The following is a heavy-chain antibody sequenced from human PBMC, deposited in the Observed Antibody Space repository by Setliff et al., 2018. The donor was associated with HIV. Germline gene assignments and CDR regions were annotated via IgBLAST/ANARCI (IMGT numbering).Heavy chain of an antibody. CDR3: ARETAPAHYYGSGSYRLHAFDV. D-gene: IGHD3-10*01. Sequence: ASVKVSCKASGGILSTYATIWVRQAPGQGLEWLGGISPLFGRASYAQKFQGRVTITADESTNTAYMELSSLRSGDTAVYYCARETAPAHYYGSGSYRLHAFDVWGQGTTVTV. V-gene: IGHV1-69*13. CDR2: ISPLFGRA. CDR1: GGILSTYA. J-gene: IGHJ3*01.